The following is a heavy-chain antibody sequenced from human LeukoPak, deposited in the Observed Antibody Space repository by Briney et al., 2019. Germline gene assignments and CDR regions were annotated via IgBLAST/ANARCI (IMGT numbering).Heavy chain of an antibody. CDR2: IYSGGST. V-gene: IGHV3-53*04. CDR1: GFTFDDYA. D-gene: IGHD3-22*01. Sequence: GGSLRLSCAASGFTFDDYAMHWVRQAPGKGLEWVSVIYSGGSTYYADSVKGRFTISRHNSKNTLYLQMNSLRAEDTAVYYCATLSGYSPFDYWGQGTLVTVSS. CDR3: ATLSGYSPFDY. J-gene: IGHJ4*02.